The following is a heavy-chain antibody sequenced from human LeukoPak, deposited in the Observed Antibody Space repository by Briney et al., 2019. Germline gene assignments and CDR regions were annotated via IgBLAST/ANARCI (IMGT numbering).Heavy chain of an antibody. CDR3: ARDPGLAAAGTGQQEGYFQH. V-gene: IGHV1-2*04. J-gene: IGHJ1*01. D-gene: IGHD6-13*01. Sequence: GASVKVSCKASGYTFTGYYMHWVRQAPGQGLEWMGWINPNSGGTNYAQKFQGWVTMTRDTSISTAYMELSRLRSDDTAVYYCARDPGLAAAGTGQQEGYFQHWGQGTLVTVSS. CDR1: GYTFTGYY. CDR2: INPNSGGT.